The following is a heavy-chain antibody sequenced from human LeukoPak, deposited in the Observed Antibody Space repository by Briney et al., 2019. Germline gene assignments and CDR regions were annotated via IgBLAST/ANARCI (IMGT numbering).Heavy chain of an antibody. CDR3: ARDTDLYGSATSIGFDI. CDR2: TCYRSKYYN. J-gene: IGHJ3*02. D-gene: IGHD3-10*01. Sequence: SQTLSLTCAISGDSVPSNTAAWNWIRQSPSRGLEWLGRTCYRSKYYNDYALSVKSRIAINPDTSKNQFSLQLNSVTPEDTAVYYCARDTDLYGSATSIGFDIWGQGTMVTVSS. V-gene: IGHV6-1*01. CDR1: GDSVPSNTAA.